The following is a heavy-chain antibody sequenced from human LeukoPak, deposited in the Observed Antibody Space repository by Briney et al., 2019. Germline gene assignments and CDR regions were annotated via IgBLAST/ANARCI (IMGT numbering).Heavy chain of an antibody. J-gene: IGHJ4*02. CDR2: IIPIFGTA. D-gene: IGHD6-13*01. CDR1: GGTFSSYA. CDR3: ARGGKNIAAAGHFDY. Sequence: GSSVKVSCKASGGTFSSYAISWVRQAPGQGLEWMGGIIPIFGTANYAQKFQGRVTITADESTSTAYMELSSLRSEDTAVYYCARGGKNIAAAGHFDYWGQGTLVTVSS. V-gene: IGHV1-69*01.